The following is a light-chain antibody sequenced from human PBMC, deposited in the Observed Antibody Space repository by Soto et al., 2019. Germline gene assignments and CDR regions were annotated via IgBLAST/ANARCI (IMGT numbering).Light chain of an antibody. CDR2: GAT. V-gene: IGKV3-20*01. CDR1: QSVSSSY. Sequence: EIVLTQSPGTLSVSPGERATLSCRASQSVSSSYLAWYQQKPGQAPRLLIYGATSRATSIPDRFSGSGSGTDFTLTISSLEPEDFAVYYCQQYSSSPPYTFGQGTKVEIK. J-gene: IGKJ2*01. CDR3: QQYSSSPPYT.